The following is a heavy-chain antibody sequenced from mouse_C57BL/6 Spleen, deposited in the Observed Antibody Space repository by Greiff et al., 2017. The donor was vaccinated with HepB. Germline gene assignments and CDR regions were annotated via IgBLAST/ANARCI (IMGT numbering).Heavy chain of an antibody. J-gene: IGHJ4*01. CDR1: GFTFSDYY. Sequence: DVMLVESEGGLVQPGSSMKLSCTASGFTFSDYYMAWVRQVPEKGLEWVANINYDGSSTYYLDSLKSRFIISRDNAKNILYLQMSSLKSEDTATYYCASYSNYAMDYWGQGTSVTVSS. CDR3: ASYSNYAMDY. CDR2: INYDGSST. D-gene: IGHD2-5*01. V-gene: IGHV5-16*01.